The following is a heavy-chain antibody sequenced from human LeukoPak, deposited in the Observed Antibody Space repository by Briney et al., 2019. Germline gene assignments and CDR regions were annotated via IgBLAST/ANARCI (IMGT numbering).Heavy chain of an antibody. CDR1: GFTVSSNY. CDR3: ARDVYGDPHYYYYYGMDV. Sequence: PGGSLRLSCAASGFTVSSNYMSWVRQAPGKGLEWVSVIYSGGSTYYADSVKGRFTISRDNSKNTLYLQMNSLRAEDTAVYYCARDVYGDPHYYYYYGMDVWGQGTTVTVSS. J-gene: IGHJ6*02. D-gene: IGHD4-17*01. CDR2: IYSGGST. V-gene: IGHV3-53*01.